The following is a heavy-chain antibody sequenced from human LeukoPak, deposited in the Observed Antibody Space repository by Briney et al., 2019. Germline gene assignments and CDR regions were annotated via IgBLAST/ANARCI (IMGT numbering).Heavy chain of an antibody. D-gene: IGHD3-3*01. CDR1: GGSFSGYY. V-gene: IGHV4-34*01. J-gene: IGHJ5*02. CDR3: ARYAHNTIFGVVNPNWFDP. CDR2: INHSGST. Sequence: PSETLSLTCAVYGGSFSGYYWSWIRQPPGKGLEWIGEINHSGSTNYNPSLKSRVTISVDTSKNQFSLKLSSVTAADTAAYYCARYAHNTIFGVVNPNWFDPWGQGTLVTVSS.